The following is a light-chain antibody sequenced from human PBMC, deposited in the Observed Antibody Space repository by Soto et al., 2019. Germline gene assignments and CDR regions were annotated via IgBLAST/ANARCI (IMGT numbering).Light chain of an antibody. J-gene: IGKJ1*01. CDR1: QTVSSNY. Sequence: EIVLTQSPGTLSLSPGERATLSCRASQTVSSNYLAWFQQKGGQAPRLLIFGASSRAADIPDRFSGSVSGTDFILTISRLEREDFAVYYCQHYGSSWTFGQGTKVDIK. CDR3: QHYGSSWT. V-gene: IGKV3-20*01. CDR2: GAS.